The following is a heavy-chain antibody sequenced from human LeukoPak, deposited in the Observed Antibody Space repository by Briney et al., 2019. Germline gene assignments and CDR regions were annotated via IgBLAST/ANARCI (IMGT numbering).Heavy chain of an antibody. V-gene: IGHV1-2*02. J-gene: IGHJ4*02. D-gene: IGHD6-6*01. CDR3: ARSLKLYSSSSPFDY. CDR2: IKPNSGDT. Sequence: EASVKVSCKASGYTFTGHYIHWVRQVPGQGLEWMGWIKPNSGDTKYAQKFQGRVTMTRDTSISTAYMELSRLRSDDTAVYYCARSLKLYSSSSPFDYWGQGTLVTVSS. CDR1: GYTFTGHY.